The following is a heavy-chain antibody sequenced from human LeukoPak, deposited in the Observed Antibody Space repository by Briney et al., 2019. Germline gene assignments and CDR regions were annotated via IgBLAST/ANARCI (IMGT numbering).Heavy chain of an antibody. D-gene: IGHD6-19*01. Sequence: GGSLRLSCAASGFTFSDYYMSWLRQAPEKGLEWVSYISCSCSNIYYADSVKGRFTISRDNAKNSLYLQMNSLRAEDTAVYYCTVAGTLIWFYPWGQGTLVTVSS. V-gene: IGHV3-11*01. CDR1: GFTFSDYY. CDR2: ISCSCSNI. J-gene: IGHJ5*02. CDR3: TVAGTLIWFYP.